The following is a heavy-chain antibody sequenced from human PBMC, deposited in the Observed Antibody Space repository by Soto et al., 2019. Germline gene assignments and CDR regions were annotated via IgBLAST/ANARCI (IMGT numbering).Heavy chain of an antibody. D-gene: IGHD1-26*01. Sequence: PSETLSLTCTVSGGSISSSSYYWGWIRQPPGKGLEWIGYIYYSGSTYYNPSLKSRVTISVDTSKNHFSLKLISVTAADTAVYYCASRRSRGRALLFDPWGQGTLVTVSS. CDR3: ASRRSRGRALLFDP. CDR2: IYYSGST. CDR1: GGSISSSSYY. J-gene: IGHJ5*02. V-gene: IGHV4-30-4*08.